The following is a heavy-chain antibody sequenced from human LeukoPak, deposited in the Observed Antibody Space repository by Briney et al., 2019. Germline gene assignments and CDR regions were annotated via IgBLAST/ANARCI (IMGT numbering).Heavy chain of an antibody. CDR1: GFTFSSYA. Sequence: GRSLRLSCAASGFTFSSYAMHWVRQAPGKGLEGVAVISYDGSNKYYADSVKGRFTISRDNSKNTLYLQMHSLRVEDTAVYYCARDRSLISGSSFDYWGQGTLVTVSS. CDR2: ISYDGSNK. J-gene: IGHJ4*02. V-gene: IGHV3-30-3*01. CDR3: ARDRSLISGSSFDY. D-gene: IGHD3-10*01.